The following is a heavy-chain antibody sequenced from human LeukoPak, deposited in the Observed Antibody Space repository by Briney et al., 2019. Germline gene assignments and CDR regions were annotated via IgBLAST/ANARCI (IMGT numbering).Heavy chain of an antibody. CDR3: ARNPYYDYVWGSYRTNWFDP. J-gene: IGHJ5*02. V-gene: IGHV4-4*07. CDR2: IYTSGST. Sequence: KPSETLSLTCTVSGGSISSYYWSWIRQPAGKGLEWIGRIYTSGSTNYNPSLKGRVTMSVDTSKNQFSLKLSSVTAAGTAVYYCARNPYYDYVWGSYRTNWFDPWGQGTLVTVSS. CDR1: GGSISSYY. D-gene: IGHD3-16*02.